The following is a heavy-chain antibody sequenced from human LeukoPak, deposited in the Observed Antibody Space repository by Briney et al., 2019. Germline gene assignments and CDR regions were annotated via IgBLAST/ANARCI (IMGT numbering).Heavy chain of an antibody. D-gene: IGHD5-18*01. V-gene: IGHV3-48*03. Sequence: LAGGSLRLSCAASGFTFSDYEMTWVRQAPGKGLEWVAYISSSGSTIYYPDSVKGRFTISRDNARNSLYLQMNSLRAEDTALYYCARDRGYNYGDLDYWGQGTLVTVSS. CDR2: ISSSGSTI. CDR3: ARDRGYNYGDLDY. CDR1: GFTFSDYE. J-gene: IGHJ4*02.